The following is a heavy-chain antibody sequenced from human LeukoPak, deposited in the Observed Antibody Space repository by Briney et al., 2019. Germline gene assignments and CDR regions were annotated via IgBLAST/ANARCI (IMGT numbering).Heavy chain of an antibody. CDR1: GFTFTTYG. CDR3: AKDKDYFDY. CDR2: ISGSGGST. Sequence: GGSLRLSCAASGFTFTTYGMHWVRQAPGKGLEWVSAISGSGGSTYYADSVKGRFTISRDNSKNTLYLQMNSLRAEDTAVYYCAKDKDYFDYWGQGTLVTVSS. J-gene: IGHJ4*02. V-gene: IGHV3-23*01.